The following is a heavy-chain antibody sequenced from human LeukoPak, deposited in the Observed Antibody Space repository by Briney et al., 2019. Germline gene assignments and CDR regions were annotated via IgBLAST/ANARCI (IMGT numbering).Heavy chain of an antibody. CDR1: GFTFSLYA. Sequence: HGRSLSLSCAASGFTFSLYAMLWVRQAPGKGLVWVSAISGNGAGTYSADFAKGRFTISRDHSKNTPYLQLNSLRAEDTAIYYCAKGRGTSRQYHFDYWGQGTTVTVSS. J-gene: IGHJ4*03. D-gene: IGHD2-2*01. V-gene: IGHV3-23*01. CDR2: ISGNGAGT. CDR3: AKGRGTSRQYHFDY.